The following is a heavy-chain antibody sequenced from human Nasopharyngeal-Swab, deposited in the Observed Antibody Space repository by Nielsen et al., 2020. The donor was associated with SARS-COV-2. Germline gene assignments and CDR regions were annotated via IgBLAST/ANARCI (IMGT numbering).Heavy chain of an antibody. CDR2: FDPENGET. CDR3: ATAPTIVVVPAAMVSVSWHYYYGMDV. D-gene: IGHD2-2*01. V-gene: IGHV1-24*01. J-gene: IGHJ6*02. Sequence: ASVKVSCKVSGYTLTELSMHWVRQAPGKGLEWMGGFDPENGETIYAQKFQGRVTMTEDTSTDPAYMELSSLRSEDTAVYYCATAPTIVVVPAAMVSVSWHYYYGMDVWGQGTTVTVSS. CDR1: GYTLTELS.